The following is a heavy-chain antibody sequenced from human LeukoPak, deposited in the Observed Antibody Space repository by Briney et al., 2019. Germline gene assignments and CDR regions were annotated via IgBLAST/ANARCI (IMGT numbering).Heavy chain of an antibody. D-gene: IGHD6-13*01. J-gene: IGHJ5*02. V-gene: IGHV5-51*01. CDR1: GYSFTSYW. CDR3: ARHTAGGKYSSSWYNWFDP. CDR2: IYPGDSDT. Sequence: GESLKISCMGSGYSFTSYWIGWVRQMPGKGLEWMGIIYPGDSDTRYSPSFQGQVTISADKSISTAYLQWSSLKASDTAMYYCARHTAGGKYSSSWYNWFDPWGQGTLVTVSS.